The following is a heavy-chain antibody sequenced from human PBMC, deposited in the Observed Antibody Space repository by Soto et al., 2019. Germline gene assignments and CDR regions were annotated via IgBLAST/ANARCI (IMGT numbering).Heavy chain of an antibody. Sequence: EVQLLESGGGLVQPGGSLRLSCEASGFNFDDYAMTWVRQAPGKGLEWVAAISGSGDSTFYADSVKGRFTVSRDKSKTTLYLQMNSLRPEDTAVYYCAKGGPYSSSWYWLCSYGGQGTLVTVSS. V-gene: IGHV3-23*01. D-gene: IGHD6-13*01. CDR3: AKGGPYSSSWYWLCSY. CDR1: GFNFDDYA. CDR2: ISGSGDST. J-gene: IGHJ4*02.